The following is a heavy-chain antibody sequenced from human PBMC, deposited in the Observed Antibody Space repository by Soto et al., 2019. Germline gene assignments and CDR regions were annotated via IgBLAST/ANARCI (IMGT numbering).Heavy chain of an antibody. Sequence: TSETLSLTCTVSGGSISSGDYYWSWIRQPPGKGLEWIGYIYYSGSTYYNPSLKSRVTISVDTSKNQFSLKLSSVTAADTAVYYCAREGSYQLGSHIDYWGQGTLVTVSS. CDR3: AREGSYQLGSHIDY. CDR2: IYYSGST. D-gene: IGHD3-10*01. CDR1: GGSISSGDYY. V-gene: IGHV4-30-4*01. J-gene: IGHJ4*02.